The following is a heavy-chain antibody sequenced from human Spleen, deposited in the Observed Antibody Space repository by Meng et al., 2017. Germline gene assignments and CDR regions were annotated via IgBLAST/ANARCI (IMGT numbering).Heavy chain of an antibody. CDR3: ARGWWLATSNSNWFDP. J-gene: IGHJ5*02. D-gene: IGHD6-19*01. Sequence: QVQVQQWGAGLLQPSETLSLTCAVYGGSFSGYYWSWIRQPPGKGLEWIGEINHSGSTNYNPSLKSRVTISVDTSKNQFSLKLSSVTAADTAVYYCARGWWLATSNSNWFDPWGQGTLVTVSS. CDR1: GGSFSGYY. V-gene: IGHV4-34*01. CDR2: INHSGST.